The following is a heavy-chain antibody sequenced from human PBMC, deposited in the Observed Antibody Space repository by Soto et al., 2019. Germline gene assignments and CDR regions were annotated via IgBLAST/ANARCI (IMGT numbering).Heavy chain of an antibody. Sequence: GSGPTLVNPTQTLTLTCTFSGFSLSTSGVGVGWIRQPPGKALEWLALIYWDDDKRYSPSLTSRLTITRDTSKNQVVLTVTNMDPVDTATYYCAHRGGSNLAFDYWGQGTLVTVSS. CDR2: IYWDDDK. CDR3: AHRGGSNLAFDY. CDR1: GFSLSTSGVG. V-gene: IGHV2-5*02. D-gene: IGHD3-3*02. J-gene: IGHJ4*02.